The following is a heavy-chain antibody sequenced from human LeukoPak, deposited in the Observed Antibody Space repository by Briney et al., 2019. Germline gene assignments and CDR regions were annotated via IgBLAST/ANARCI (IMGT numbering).Heavy chain of an antibody. D-gene: IGHD5-12*01. CDR1: AATFSSYW. Sequence: GGSLRLSCAASAATFSSYWMHWVRHAPGKGLVWVSHINTDGTTTNYADSVKGRFTISRDNSKNTLYLQMNSLRAEDTAVYYCASFNYFGYDLGTDYWGQGTLVTVSS. CDR3: ASFNYFGYDLGTDY. V-gene: IGHV3-74*01. J-gene: IGHJ4*02. CDR2: INTDGTTT.